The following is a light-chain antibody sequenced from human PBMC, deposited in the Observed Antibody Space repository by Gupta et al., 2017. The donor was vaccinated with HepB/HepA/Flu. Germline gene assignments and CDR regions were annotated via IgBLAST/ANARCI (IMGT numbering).Light chain of an antibody. CDR2: DAS. CDR3: QYDDTLPFT. V-gene: IGKV1-33*01. Sequence: DIQMTQSPSSLSASVGDRVTITCQASQDISNYLNWYQQKPGKAPKLLIYDASNFETAVPSRFSGSGSGIDFTFSIISLQPEDIATYYCQYDDTLPFTFGRGTKVDIK. J-gene: IGKJ3*01. CDR1: QDISNY.